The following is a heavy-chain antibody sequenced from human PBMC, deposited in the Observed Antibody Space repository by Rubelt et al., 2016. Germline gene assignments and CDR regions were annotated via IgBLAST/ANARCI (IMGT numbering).Heavy chain of an antibody. V-gene: IGHV1-69*04. CDR2: IIPLLGIA. D-gene: IGHD6-13*01. Sequence: QVQLVQSGAEVKKPGSSVKVSCKASGGTFSSYAISWVRQAPGQGLEWMGRIIPLLGIANYAQKLQRRVTMTADESTSTAYMVLSSLRAEDTAVYYCARGKQLVGGWFGPWGQGTLVTVSS. J-gene: IGHJ5*02. CDR3: ARGKQLVGGWFGP. CDR1: GGTFSSYA.